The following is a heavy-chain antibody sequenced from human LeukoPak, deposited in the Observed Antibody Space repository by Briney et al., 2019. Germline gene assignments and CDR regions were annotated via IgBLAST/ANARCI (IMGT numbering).Heavy chain of an antibody. V-gene: IGHV4-34*01. D-gene: IGHD5-18*01. CDR2: INHSGST. J-gene: IGHJ5*02. Sequence: PSETLSLTCTVSGGSISTYYGNWIRQAPGKGLEWIGEINHSGSTNYNPSLKSRVTISVDTSKNQFSLKLSSVTAADTAVYYCARAWVQLWLYNWFDPWGQGTLVTVSS. CDR1: GGSISTYY. CDR3: ARAWVQLWLYNWFDP.